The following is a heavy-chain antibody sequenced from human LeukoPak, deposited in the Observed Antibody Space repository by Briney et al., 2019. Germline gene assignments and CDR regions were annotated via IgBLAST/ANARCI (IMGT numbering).Heavy chain of an antibody. D-gene: IGHD3-9*01. J-gene: IGHJ6*02. CDR2: IYHSGST. CDR1: GGSISSSNW. Sequence: PSETLSLTCAVSGGSISSSNWWSWVRQPPGKGLEWIGEIYHSGSTNYNPSLKSRVTISVDKSKNQFSLKLSSVTAADTAVYYCGRGLYDILTGYYKDYYYGMDVWGQGTTVTVSS. V-gene: IGHV4-4*02. CDR3: GRGLYDILTGYYKDYYYGMDV.